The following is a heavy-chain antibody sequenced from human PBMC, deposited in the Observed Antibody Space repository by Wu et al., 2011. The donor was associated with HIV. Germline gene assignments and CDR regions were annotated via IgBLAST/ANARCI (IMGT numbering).Heavy chain of an antibody. CDR1: GYTFTNYD. CDR2: MNPDSGNT. D-gene: IGHD3-3*01. Sequence: QVQLVQSGAEVKKPGSSVKVSCKASGYTFTNYDINWVRQATGQGLEWMGWMNPDSGNTGYAQKFQGRVTITRNTSISTAYMELSSLRSEDTAVYYCATRQTPYYDVLSERVASAGENDASVYLGPWDNGHRLF. V-gene: IGHV1-8*03. J-gene: IGHJ3*02. CDR3: ATRQTPYYDVLSERVASAGENDASVY.